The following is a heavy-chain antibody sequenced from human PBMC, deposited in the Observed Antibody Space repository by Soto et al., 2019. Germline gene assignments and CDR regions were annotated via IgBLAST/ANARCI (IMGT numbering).Heavy chain of an antibody. CDR1: GGSISSYY. J-gene: IGHJ5*02. V-gene: IGHV4-59*08. CDR3: ARHGADCTNGVCYITNWFDP. D-gene: IGHD2-8*01. CDR2: IYYSGST. Sequence: SETLSLTCTVSGGSISSYYWSWIRQPPGKGLEWIGYIYYSGSTNYNPSLKSRVTISVDTSKNQFSLKLSSVTAADTAVYYCARHGADCTNGVCYITNWFDPWGQGTLVTVSS.